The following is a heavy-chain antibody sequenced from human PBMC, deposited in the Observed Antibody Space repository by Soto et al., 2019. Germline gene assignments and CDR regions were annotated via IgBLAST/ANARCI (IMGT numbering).Heavy chain of an antibody. CDR3: AKESLGDMVGATKDDEPQKYFDY. V-gene: IGHV3-30*18. Sequence: PGGSLRLSCAASGFTFSSYGMHWVRQAPGKGLEWVAVISYDGSNKYYADSVKGRFTISRDNSKNTLYLQMNSLRAEDTAVYYCAKESLGDMVGATKDDEPQKYFDYWAQGTLVNVSS. J-gene: IGHJ4*02. D-gene: IGHD1-26*01. CDR1: GFTFSSYG. CDR2: ISYDGSNK.